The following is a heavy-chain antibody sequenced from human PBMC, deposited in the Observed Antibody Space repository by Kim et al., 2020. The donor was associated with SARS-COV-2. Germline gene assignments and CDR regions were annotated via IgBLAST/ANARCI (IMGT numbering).Heavy chain of an antibody. CDR3: AREEFTLGGVIVNPPYYFDY. D-gene: IGHD3-16*02. Sequence: SETLSLTCTVSGGSISSSSYYWGWIRQPPGKGLEWIGSIYYSGSTYYNPSLKSRVTISVDTSKNQFSLKLSSVTAADTGVYYCAREEFTLGGVIVNPPYYFDYWGEGTLVAVSS. J-gene: IGHJ4*02. V-gene: IGHV4-39*02. CDR1: GGSISSSSYY. CDR2: IYYSGST.